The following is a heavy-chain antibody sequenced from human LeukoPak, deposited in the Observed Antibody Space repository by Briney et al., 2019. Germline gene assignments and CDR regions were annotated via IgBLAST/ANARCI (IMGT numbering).Heavy chain of an antibody. CDR2: ISGGGGGT. Sequence: GGSLRLSCAASGFTFSNFAMSWVRQAPGKGLEWVSGISGGGGGTYYADSVKGRFTISRDNSKNTLYLQMNSLRAEDTAVYYCAKGSGKYYYDSSGYYYLTFDYWGQGTLVTVSS. CDR1: GFTFSNFA. CDR3: AKGSGKYYYDSSGYYYLTFDY. V-gene: IGHV3-23*01. J-gene: IGHJ4*02. D-gene: IGHD3-22*01.